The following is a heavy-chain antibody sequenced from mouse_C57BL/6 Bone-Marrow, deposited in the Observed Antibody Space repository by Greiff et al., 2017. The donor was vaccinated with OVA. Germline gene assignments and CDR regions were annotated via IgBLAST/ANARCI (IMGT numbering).Heavy chain of an antibody. CDR3: ARQAYYSNYDYAMDY. V-gene: IGHV5-15*01. J-gene: IGHJ4*01. Sequence: EVMLVESGGGLVQPGGSLKLSCAASGFTFSDYGMAWVRQAPRKGPEWVAFISNLAYSIYYADTVTGRFTISRENAKNTLYLEMSSLRSEDTAMYYCARQAYYSNYDYAMDYWGQGTSVTVSS. CDR2: ISNLAYSI. D-gene: IGHD2-5*01. CDR1: GFTFSDYG.